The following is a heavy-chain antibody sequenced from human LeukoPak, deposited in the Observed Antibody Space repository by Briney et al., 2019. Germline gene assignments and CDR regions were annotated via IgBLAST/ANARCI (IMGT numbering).Heavy chain of an antibody. J-gene: IGHJ4*02. Sequence: VASVKVSCTASGGTFSSYAISWVRQAPGQGLEWMGGIIPIFGTANYAQKFQGRVTITADESTSTAYMELSSLRSEDTAVYYCASEGSYDSDYGIDYWGQGTLVTVSS. CDR2: IIPIFGTA. CDR3: ASEGSYDSDYGIDY. D-gene: IGHD4-17*01. V-gene: IGHV1-69*13. CDR1: GGTFSSYA.